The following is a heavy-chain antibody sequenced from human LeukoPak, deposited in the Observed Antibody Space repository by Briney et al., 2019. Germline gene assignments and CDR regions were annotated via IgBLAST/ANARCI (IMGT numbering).Heavy chain of an antibody. V-gene: IGHV4-39*07. Sequence: YNPPLKSRVTISVETAKKQFSLKLSSVTAADTAVYYCARGPAYCSGGSCYYESPDNWFDPWGQGTLVTVSS. J-gene: IGHJ5*02. D-gene: IGHD2-15*01. CDR3: ARGPAYCSGGSCYYESPDNWFDP.